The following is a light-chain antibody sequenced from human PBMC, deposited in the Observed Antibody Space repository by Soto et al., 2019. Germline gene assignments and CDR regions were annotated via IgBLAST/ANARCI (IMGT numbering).Light chain of an antibody. Sequence: QPVLTQSPSASASLGASVKLTCTLSSAHSTYAIAWHQQQPEKGPRFLMNLDSDGSHTKGDGIPDRFSGSSSGAERYLTISSLQSEDEADYYCQTWGTGTGVFGGGTKLTVL. CDR3: QTWGTGTGV. J-gene: IGLJ3*02. CDR2: LDSDGSH. V-gene: IGLV4-69*01. CDR1: SAHSTYA.